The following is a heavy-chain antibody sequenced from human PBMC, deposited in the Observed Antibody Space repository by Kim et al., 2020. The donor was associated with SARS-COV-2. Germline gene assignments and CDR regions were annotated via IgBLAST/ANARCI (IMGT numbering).Heavy chain of an antibody. V-gene: IGHV1-3*01. D-gene: IGHD1-26*01. J-gene: IGHJ4*02. CDR3: ARSIYSGAYRPPRIDY. Sequence: QKFQGRVTITWDTAASTAYMQLSSLRSEDTAVYYCARSIYSGAYRPPRIDYWGQGTLVTVSS.